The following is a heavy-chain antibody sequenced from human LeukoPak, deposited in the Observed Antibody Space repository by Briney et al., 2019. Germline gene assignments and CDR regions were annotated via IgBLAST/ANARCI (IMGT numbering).Heavy chain of an antibody. CDR1: GFSISSGYY. CDR2: IYHNGNT. Sequence: SETLSLTCAVSGFSISSGYYRGWIRQSPGKGLDWIGTIYHNGNTYYNPSLKSRVTISVDTSKNQFSLKLSSVTAADTALYYCARVDTSGWKLYFDYWGQGILVTVSS. J-gene: IGHJ4*02. V-gene: IGHV4-38-2*01. D-gene: IGHD6-19*01. CDR3: ARVDTSGWKLYFDY.